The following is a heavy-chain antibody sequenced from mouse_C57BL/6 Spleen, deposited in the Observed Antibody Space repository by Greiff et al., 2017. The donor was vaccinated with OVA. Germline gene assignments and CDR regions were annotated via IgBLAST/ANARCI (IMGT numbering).Heavy chain of an antibody. CDR3: DRDYDHDY. J-gene: IGHJ2*01. D-gene: IGHD2-4*01. Sequence: EVQLQQSVAELVRPGASVKLSCTASGFNIKNTYMHWVKQRPEQGLEWIGRIDPANGNTKSAPKFQGKATITADTSSHTAYMQLSSLTSDASDISYGDRDYDHDYWGQGTTLTVSS. CDR1: GFNIKNTY. CDR2: IDPANGNT. V-gene: IGHV14-3*01.